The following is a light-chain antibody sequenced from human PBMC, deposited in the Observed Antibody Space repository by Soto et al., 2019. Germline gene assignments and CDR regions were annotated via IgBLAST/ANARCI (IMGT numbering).Light chain of an antibody. Sequence: QSALTQPPSASGTPGQRVTISCSGSSSNIGSNTVNWYQHLPGAAPRLLIYSNSQRPSGVPDRFSGSKSGTSASLAISGLRSDDEADCYCGSWGDSLNSFFVFGTGTKVTVL. J-gene: IGLJ1*01. CDR2: SNS. CDR3: GSWGDSLNSFFV. CDR1: SSNIGSNT. V-gene: IGLV1-44*01.